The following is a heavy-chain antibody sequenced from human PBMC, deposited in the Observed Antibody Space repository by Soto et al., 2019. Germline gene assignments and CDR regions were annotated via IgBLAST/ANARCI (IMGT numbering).Heavy chain of an antibody. CDR3: AKGGRQWLVTSDFNY. CDR2: VSHDGRNT. J-gene: IGHJ4*02. CDR1: GFTFSDDA. V-gene: IGHV3-30*18. Sequence: VPLVESGGGVVQPGRSLRLSCAASGFTFSDDAMHWVRQAPGTGLEWVAVVSHDGRNTHYADSVKGRFTISRDSSKNTVSLETTRLRAEDTAVHYCAKGGRQWLVTSDFNYWGQGALVTVSP. D-gene: IGHD6-19*01.